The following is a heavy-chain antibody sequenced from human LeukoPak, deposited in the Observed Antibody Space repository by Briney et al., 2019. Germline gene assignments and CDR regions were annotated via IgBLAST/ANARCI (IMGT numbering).Heavy chain of an antibody. CDR1: GYTFTSYG. J-gene: IGHJ4*02. D-gene: IGHD5-18*01. Sequence: ASVKVSCKASGYTFTSYGISWVRQAPGQGLEWMGWISAYNGNTNYAQKLQGRVTMTTDTSTSTAYMELRSLRSDDTAVYYCAILDTAMVIGSFDYWGQGTLVTVSS. V-gene: IGHV1-18*01. CDR3: AILDTAMVIGSFDY. CDR2: ISAYNGNT.